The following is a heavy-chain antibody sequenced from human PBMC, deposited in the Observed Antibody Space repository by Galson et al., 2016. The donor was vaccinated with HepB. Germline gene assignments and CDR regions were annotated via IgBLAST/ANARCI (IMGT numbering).Heavy chain of an antibody. J-gene: IGHJ5*01. D-gene: IGHD5-18*01. CDR1: GYTFPAYY. CDR2: INPNSGDT. V-gene: IGHV1-2*04. Sequence: SVKVSCKASGYTFPAYYIPWVRQAPGQGLEWMGWINPNSGDTYYAQTFQGWVTMTRDTSISTAYMDLSSLRPDDTAVYYCARQYSYGYSPKLFESWGQGTLVTVSS. CDR3: ARQYSYGYSPKLFES.